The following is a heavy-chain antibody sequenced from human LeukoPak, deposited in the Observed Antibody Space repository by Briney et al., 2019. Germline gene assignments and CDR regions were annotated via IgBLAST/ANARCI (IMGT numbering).Heavy chain of an antibody. CDR1: GYTFTSYD. CDR3: ARARRNYYDSSGYFPL. Sequence: GASVKVSCKASGYTFTSYDINWVRQATGQGLEWMGWMNPNSGNTGYAQKFQGRVTMTRNTSISTAYMELSSLRSEDTAVYYCARARRNYYDSSGYFPLWGQGALVTVSS. J-gene: IGHJ4*02. CDR2: MNPNSGNT. D-gene: IGHD3-22*01. V-gene: IGHV1-8*01.